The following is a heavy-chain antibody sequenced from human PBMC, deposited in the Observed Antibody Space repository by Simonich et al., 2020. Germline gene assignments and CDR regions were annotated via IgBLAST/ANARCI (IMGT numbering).Heavy chain of an antibody. CDR2: LSWNDGSI. Sequence: EVQLVESGGGLVQPGRSLRLSCAASGFTFDDYAMHWVRQAPGKDREWVSGLSWNDGSIGYADSVKGRFTISRDNAKNSLYLQMNSLRAEDTALYYCAKDMGYCSGGSCYYFDYWGQGTLVTVSS. J-gene: IGHJ4*02. CDR3: AKDMGYCSGGSCYYFDY. V-gene: IGHV3-9*01. CDR1: GFTFDDYA. D-gene: IGHD2-15*01.